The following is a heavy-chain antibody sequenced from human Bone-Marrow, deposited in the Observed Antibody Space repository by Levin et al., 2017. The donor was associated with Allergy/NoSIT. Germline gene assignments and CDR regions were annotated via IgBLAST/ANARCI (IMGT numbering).Heavy chain of an antibody. CDR3: ARLPSETSARDY. J-gene: IGHJ4*02. Sequence: SVKVSCKASGGTFSSYAINWVRQAPGQGLEWMGGIIPVFGTANYAQNFQGRVTITADESTSTVYMELSSLRSEDTAVYYCARLPSETSARDYWGQGTLVTVSS. D-gene: IGHD2-2*01. V-gene: IGHV1-69*13. CDR2: IIPVFGTA. CDR1: GGTFSSYA.